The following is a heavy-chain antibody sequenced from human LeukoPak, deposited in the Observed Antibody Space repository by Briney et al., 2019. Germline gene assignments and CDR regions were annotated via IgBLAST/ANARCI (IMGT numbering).Heavy chain of an antibody. CDR3: VRDDVSP. CDR1: GYTFTGYY. CDR2: INPNSGGT. V-gene: IGHV1-2*02. Sequence: ASVKVSCKTSGYTFTGYYTHWVRQAPGQGLEWMGWINPNSGGTNYAQNFQGRVTMTRDTSISTAYMELSRLRSDDTAVYYCVRDDVSPWGQGTLVTVSS. J-gene: IGHJ5*02.